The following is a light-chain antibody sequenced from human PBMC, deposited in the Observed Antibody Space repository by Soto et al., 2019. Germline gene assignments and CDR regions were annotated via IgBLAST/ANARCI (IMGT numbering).Light chain of an antibody. Sequence: QSALTQPASVSGSPGQSITISCTGTSSDVGGYNYVSWYQQHPGKAPKLMIYEVRNRPSGVSNRFSGSKSGNTASLTISGLQAEDEADYYRSSYTSSTLYVFGTGTKLTV. CDR2: EVR. CDR3: SSYTSSTLYV. CDR1: SSDVGGYNY. V-gene: IGLV2-14*01. J-gene: IGLJ1*01.